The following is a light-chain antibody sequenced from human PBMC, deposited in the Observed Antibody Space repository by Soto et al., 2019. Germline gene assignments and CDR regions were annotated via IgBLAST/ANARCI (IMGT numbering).Light chain of an antibody. J-gene: IGKJ1*01. Sequence: DIQMTQSPSTLSASVGDRVTITCRASQSISNWLAWYQQKPGKAPKLLIYETSSLESGVPSRFGGSGSGTEFTLTISSLQPDDFAIYYCQQYNSYSWTFGQGTKVDI. CDR2: ETS. CDR1: QSISNW. V-gene: IGKV1-5*03. CDR3: QQYNSYSWT.